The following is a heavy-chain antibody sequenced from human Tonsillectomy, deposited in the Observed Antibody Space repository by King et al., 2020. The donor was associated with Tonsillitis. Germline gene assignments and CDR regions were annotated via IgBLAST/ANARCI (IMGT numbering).Heavy chain of an antibody. Sequence: QLQESGPGLVKPSGTLSLTCAVSGGSISSGNWWSWVRQPPGKGLEWIGEINYSGGTNYNPSLKSRVTISVDKSKNQFSLKLTSVTAADTAVYYCARDSGYSISSPFDYWGQGTLVTVSS. V-gene: IGHV4-4*02. CDR3: ARDSGYSISSPFDY. CDR2: INYSGGT. CDR1: GGSISSGNW. D-gene: IGHD6-6*01. J-gene: IGHJ4*02.